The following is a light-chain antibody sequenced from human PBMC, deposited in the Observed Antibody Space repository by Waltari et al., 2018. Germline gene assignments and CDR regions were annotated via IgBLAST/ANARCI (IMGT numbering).Light chain of an antibody. CDR1: DFLTRR. CDR3: QVWDGTSDQPI. Sequence: SIVLTQSPSVSVAPGKTARITCEVNDFLTRRVHWYQQRPGQAPALVVFDASDWPSGIPGRFSASNSEYVATLTISRVEAGDEADYFCQVWDGTSDQPIFGGGTKLTVL. V-gene: IGLV3-21*03. J-gene: IGLJ2*01. CDR2: DAS.